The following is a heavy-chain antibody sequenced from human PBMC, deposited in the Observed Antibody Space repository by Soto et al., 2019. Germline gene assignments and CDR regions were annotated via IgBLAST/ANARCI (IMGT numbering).Heavy chain of an antibody. D-gene: IGHD2-21*01. CDR3: ARVRLGGMDV. CDR1: GFTFSSYE. J-gene: IGHJ6*02. CDR2: ISSSGSTI. V-gene: IGHV3-48*03. Sequence: GSLRLSCAASGFTFSSYEMNWVRQAPGKGLEWVSYISSSGSTIYYADSVKGRFTISRDNAKNSLYLQMNSLRAEDTAVYYCARVRLGGMDVWGQGTTVTVSS.